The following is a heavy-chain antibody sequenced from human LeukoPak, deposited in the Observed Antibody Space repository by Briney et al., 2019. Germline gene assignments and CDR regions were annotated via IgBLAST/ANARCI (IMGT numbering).Heavy chain of an antibody. CDR2: INSDGSGT. CDR3: ARDLATTNWLDP. D-gene: IGHD1-7*01. Sequence: PGGSLRLSCAASGFTFSSYWMHWVRQAPGKGLVWVSHINSDGSGTNYADSVKGRFTISRDNAKNTLYLQMNSLRAEDTAVYYCARDLATTNWLDPWGQGTLVTVSS. J-gene: IGHJ5*02. CDR1: GFTFSSYW. V-gene: IGHV3-74*01.